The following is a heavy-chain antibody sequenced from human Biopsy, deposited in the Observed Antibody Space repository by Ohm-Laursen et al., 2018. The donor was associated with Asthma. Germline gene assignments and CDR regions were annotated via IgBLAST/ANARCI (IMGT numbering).Heavy chain of an antibody. CDR1: GDSLGSFINYA. J-gene: IGHJ6*02. Sequence: SVKVSCKVSGDSLGSFINYAISWARQAPRQGLEWMGSLIPVLGTADYAPMFEGRVTITADESTSTAYLELTSLRFEDTAVYYCARGYSGTDRIVYYYSGMEVWGQGTTVTVSS. CDR2: LIPVLGTA. D-gene: IGHD5-12*01. CDR3: ARGYSGTDRIVYYYSGMEV. V-gene: IGHV1-69*11.